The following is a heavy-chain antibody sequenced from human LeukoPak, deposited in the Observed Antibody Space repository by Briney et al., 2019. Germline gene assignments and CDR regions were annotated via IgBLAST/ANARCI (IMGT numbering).Heavy chain of an antibody. J-gene: IGHJ5*02. Sequence: GESLKISCKGSGYRFTSYWISWVRRMPGKGLEWMGRIDPSDSYTNYSPSFQGHVTISADKSISTAYLQWSSLKASDTAMYYCARHRRGMVRGVITDWFDPWGQGTLVTVSS. V-gene: IGHV5-10-1*01. CDR3: ARHRRGMVRGVITDWFDP. CDR2: IDPSDSYT. D-gene: IGHD3-10*01. CDR1: GYRFTSYW.